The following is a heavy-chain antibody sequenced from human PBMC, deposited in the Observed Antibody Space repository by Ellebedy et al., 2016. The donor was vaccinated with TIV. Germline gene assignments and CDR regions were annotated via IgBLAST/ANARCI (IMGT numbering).Heavy chain of an antibody. J-gene: IGHJ6*02. CDR1: GFDFSAHW. Sequence: GESLKISCVASGFDFSAHWIHWVRQVPGKGLMWVSRINDDGSRATYAESVEGRFTVSRDNAKDTVFLQMNSLRVDDTAVYYCARSRGYTDGFDFWGQGTTVTVSS. CDR2: INDDGSRA. V-gene: IGHV3-74*01. D-gene: IGHD5-18*01. CDR3: ARSRGYTDGFDF.